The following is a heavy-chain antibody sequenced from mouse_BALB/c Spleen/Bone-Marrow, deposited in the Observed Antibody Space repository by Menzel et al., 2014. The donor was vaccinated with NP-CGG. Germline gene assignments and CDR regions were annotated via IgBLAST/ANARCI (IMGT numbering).Heavy chain of an antibody. D-gene: IGHD1-1*01. CDR3: ARLGYYGGFAY. CDR2: INPDSRTI. Sequence: EVKLVESGGGLVQPGGSLKLSCAASGFDFSRYWMSWVRQAPGKGLEWIGEINPDSRTINYTPSLKDKFIISRDNAKNTLNLQVSKVRSEDTALYYCARLGYYGGFAYWGQGTLVTVSA. V-gene: IGHV4-1*02. CDR1: GFDFSRYW. J-gene: IGHJ3*01.